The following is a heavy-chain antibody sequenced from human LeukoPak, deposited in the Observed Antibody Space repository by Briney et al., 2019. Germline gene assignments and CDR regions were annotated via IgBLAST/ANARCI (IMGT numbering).Heavy chain of an antibody. CDR1: GFTISSYS. CDR2: ISSSSSTI. D-gene: IGHD5-18*01. J-gene: IGHJ4*02. V-gene: IGHV3-48*01. CDR3: ARDYRYGIDY. Sequence: PGGSLRLSCEASGFTISSYSMNWVRQAPGKGLEYISYISSSSSTIYYADSVKGRFTISRDNAKNSLYLQMNSLRAEDTAVYYCARDYRYGIDYWGQGTLVTVSS.